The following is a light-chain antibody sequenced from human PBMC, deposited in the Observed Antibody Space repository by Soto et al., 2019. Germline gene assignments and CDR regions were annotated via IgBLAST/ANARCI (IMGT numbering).Light chain of an antibody. CDR3: AAWDDSRSGPV. CDR2: RNN. J-gene: IGLJ3*02. CDR1: SSNIGSNY. Sequence: QAVVTQPPSASGTPGQRVTISCSGSSSNIGSNYVYWYQQLQGTAPKLLIYRNNQRPSGVPDRFSGSKSGTSASLAISGLRSEDEADYYCAAWDDSRSGPVFGGGTKLTVL. V-gene: IGLV1-47*01.